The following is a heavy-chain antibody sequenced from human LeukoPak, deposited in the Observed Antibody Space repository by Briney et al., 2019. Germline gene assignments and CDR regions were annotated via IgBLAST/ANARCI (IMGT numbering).Heavy chain of an antibody. CDR3: AKYRGFGDSYDS. CDR1: GFTFSSYA. CDR2: IGGSGGST. J-gene: IGHJ4*02. V-gene: IGHV3-23*01. D-gene: IGHD3-10*01. Sequence: PGGSLRLSCAASGFTFSSYAMSWVRQAPGKGLEWVSSIGGSGGSTYYADSVKGWSTISRDTSKNTLYLQMNSLRAEDTAVYYCAKYRGFGDSYDSWGQGTLVTVSS.